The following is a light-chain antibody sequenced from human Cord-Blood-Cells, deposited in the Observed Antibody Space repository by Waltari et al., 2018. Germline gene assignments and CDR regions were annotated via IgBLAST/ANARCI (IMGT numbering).Light chain of an antibody. V-gene: IGLV2-14*01. Sequence: QSPLTPPASVSGSPGPSRTSPCPGTRSDVGGYNYFSWYQQHPGKAPNLMIYDVSNRPSGVSNRFSGSKSGNTASLTISGLQAEDEADYYCSSYTSSSTWVFGGGTKLTVL. J-gene: IGLJ3*02. CDR3: SSYTSSSTWV. CDR1: RSDVGGYNY. CDR2: DVS.